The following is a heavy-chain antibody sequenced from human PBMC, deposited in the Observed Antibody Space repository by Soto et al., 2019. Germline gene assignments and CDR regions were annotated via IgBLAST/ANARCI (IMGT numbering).Heavy chain of an antibody. J-gene: IGHJ6*02. V-gene: IGHV3-30*18. CDR3: AKEGGQWELRGMDV. D-gene: IGHD1-26*01. CDR2: ISYDGSNK. Sequence: PGGSLRLSCAASGFTFSSYGMHWARQAPGKGLEWVAVISYDGSNKYYADSVKGRFTISRDNSKNTLYLQMNSLRAEDTAVYYCAKEGGQWELRGMDVWGQGTTVTVSS. CDR1: GFTFSSYG.